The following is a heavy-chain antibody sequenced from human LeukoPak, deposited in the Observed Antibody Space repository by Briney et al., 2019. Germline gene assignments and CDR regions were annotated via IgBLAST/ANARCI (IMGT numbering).Heavy chain of an antibody. CDR3: AGGLMSSSSAFDI. Sequence: SETLSLTCTVSGGSISSGGHYWSWIRQPAGKGLEYLGRISSTGSTNYNPSLRSRVTISADTSKNHFSLKLSSVTAADTAVYYCAGGLMSSSSAFDIWGQGTMVTVSS. V-gene: IGHV4-61*02. J-gene: IGHJ3*02. D-gene: IGHD6-13*01. CDR1: GGSISSGGHY. CDR2: ISSTGST.